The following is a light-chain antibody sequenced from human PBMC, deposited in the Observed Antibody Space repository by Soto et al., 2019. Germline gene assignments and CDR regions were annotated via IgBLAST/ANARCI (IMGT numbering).Light chain of an antibody. CDR1: QSVSNH. Sequence: EIVLTQSPGTLSLSPGERATLSCRASQSVSNHLAWYQQKPGQAPRLLICGASSRATGIPDRFSGSGSGTDFTLTISRLEPEDFAVYYCQQYDSSPITFGQGTRLEI. CDR3: QQYDSSPIT. CDR2: GAS. V-gene: IGKV3-20*01. J-gene: IGKJ5*01.